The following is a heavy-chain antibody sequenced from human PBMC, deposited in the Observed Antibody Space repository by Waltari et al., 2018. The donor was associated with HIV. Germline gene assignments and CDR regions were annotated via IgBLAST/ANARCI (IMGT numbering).Heavy chain of an antibody. Sequence: EVQLVESGGGLVPPGESLRLSCVASGFNLTDYWMHWVRQVPGKGPLWGGGLIKAGRNGMYADSVKGRFTMSRDIAKNTLYLELRRVGVEDSGVYYCVRNEVWQRFHYFEHWGQGTLVTVSS. J-gene: IGHJ1*01. CDR1: GFNLTDYW. CDR2: LIKAGRNG. D-gene: IGHD3-16*01. CDR3: VRNEVWQRFHYFEH. V-gene: IGHV3-74*03.